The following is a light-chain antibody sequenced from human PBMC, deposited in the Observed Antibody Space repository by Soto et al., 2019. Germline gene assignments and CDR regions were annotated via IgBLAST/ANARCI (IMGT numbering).Light chain of an antibody. CDR1: QSVSTN. CDR3: QQYSKWPWT. CDR2: DAS. J-gene: IGKJ1*01. Sequence: EIVMTQSPATLSMSPGERATLSCRASQSVSTNLAWHQQKPGQARRLLIFDASARATGIPDRFSGSGSGTQFTLTISSLQSEDFAVYYCQQYSKWPWTFGQGTKVEI. V-gene: IGKV3-15*01.